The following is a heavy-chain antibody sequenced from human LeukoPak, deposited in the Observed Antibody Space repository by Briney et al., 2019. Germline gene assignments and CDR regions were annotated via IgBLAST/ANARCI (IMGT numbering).Heavy chain of an antibody. CDR3: ARIDTSASRAFDI. Sequence: ASETLSLTCTVSGGSISSSSYYWGWIRQPPGKGLEWIGSIYYSGSTYYNPSLKSRVTISVDTSKNHFSLKLSSVTAADTAVYYCARIDTSASRAFDIWGQGTMVTVSS. J-gene: IGHJ3*02. CDR2: IYYSGST. CDR1: GGSISSSSYY. V-gene: IGHV4-39*07. D-gene: IGHD3-22*01.